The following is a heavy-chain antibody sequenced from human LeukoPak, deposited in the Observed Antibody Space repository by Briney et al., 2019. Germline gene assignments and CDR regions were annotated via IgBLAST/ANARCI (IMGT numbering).Heavy chain of an antibody. J-gene: IGHJ4*02. D-gene: IGHD6-13*01. CDR1: GFTFSSYS. V-gene: IGHV3-21*01. CDR3: SRQRFSIAAADSGDY. Sequence: GGSLRLSCAASGFTFSSYSINWVRQAPGKGLEWVSSISSSSSYIYYADSVKGRFTISRDNAENSLYLQMNSLRAEDTAVYYCSRQRFSIAAADSGDYWGQGTLVTVSS. CDR2: ISSSSSYI.